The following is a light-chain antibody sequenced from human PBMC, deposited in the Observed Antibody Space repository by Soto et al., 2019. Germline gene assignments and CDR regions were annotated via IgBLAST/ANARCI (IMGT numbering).Light chain of an antibody. CDR3: GSYTCSSSLKV. J-gene: IGLJ2*01. CDR2: DVS. Sequence: QSALTHPDSVSGSPGQSITISCTGTSSDVGGYNYVSWYQRQPGKAPKLMIYDVSNRPAGVSNRFSGSKSGNTASLTISGLQAEDEADYYCGSYTCSSSLKVFGRGTKVTVL. V-gene: IGLV2-14*01. CDR1: SSDVGGYNY.